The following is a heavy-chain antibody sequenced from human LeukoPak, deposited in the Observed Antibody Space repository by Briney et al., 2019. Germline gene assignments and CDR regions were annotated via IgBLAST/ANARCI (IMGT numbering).Heavy chain of an antibody. CDR3: ARLHYYDSSGYNDAFDI. CDR1: GGSISSYQ. D-gene: IGHD3-22*01. Sequence: PSETLSLTCTVSGGSISSYQWSWIRQPPGKGLEWIGYIYYSGSTNYNPSLKSRVTISVDTSKNQFSLKLSSVTAADTAVYYCARLHYYDSSGYNDAFDIWGQGTMVTVSS. V-gene: IGHV4-59*01. J-gene: IGHJ3*02. CDR2: IYYSGST.